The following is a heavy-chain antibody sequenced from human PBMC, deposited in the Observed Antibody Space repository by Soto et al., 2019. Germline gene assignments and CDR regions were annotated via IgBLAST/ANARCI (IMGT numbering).Heavy chain of an antibody. CDR3: ARDRVAAAADYYYYYGMDV. Sequence: VASVKVSCKASGGTFSSYAISWVRQAPGQGLEWMGGIIPIFGTANYAQKFQGRVTITADESTSTAYMELSSLRSEDTAVYYCARDRVAAAADYYYYYGMDVWGQGTTVTVS. CDR1: GGTFSSYA. J-gene: IGHJ6*02. D-gene: IGHD6-13*01. V-gene: IGHV1-69*13. CDR2: IIPIFGTA.